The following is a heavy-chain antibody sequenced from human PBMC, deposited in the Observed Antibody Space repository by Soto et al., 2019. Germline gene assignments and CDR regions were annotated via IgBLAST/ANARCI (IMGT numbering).Heavy chain of an antibody. J-gene: IGHJ5*02. CDR2: INHSGST. Sequence: SETLSLTCAVYGGSFSGYYWSWIRQPPGKGLEWIGEINHSGSTNYNPSLKSRVTISVDTSKNQFSLKLSSVTAADTAVYYCARRGGAIGFGVPINWFDPWGQGTLVTVSS. D-gene: IGHD3-10*01. CDR1: GGSFSGYY. V-gene: IGHV4-34*01. CDR3: ARRGGAIGFGVPINWFDP.